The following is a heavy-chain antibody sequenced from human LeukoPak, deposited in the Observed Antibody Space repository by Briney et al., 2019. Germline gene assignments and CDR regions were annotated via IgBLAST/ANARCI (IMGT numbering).Heavy chain of an antibody. D-gene: IGHD6-13*01. J-gene: IGHJ4*02. V-gene: IGHV4-4*07. CDR1: GGSISSYY. CDR2: IYTSGST. Sequence: SETLSLTCTVSGGSISSYYWSWIRQPAGKGLEWIGRIYTSGSTNYNPSLKSRVTMSVDTSKNQFSLKLSSVTAADTAVYYSAREGIAAAAADYWGQGTLVTVSS. CDR3: AREGIAAAAADY.